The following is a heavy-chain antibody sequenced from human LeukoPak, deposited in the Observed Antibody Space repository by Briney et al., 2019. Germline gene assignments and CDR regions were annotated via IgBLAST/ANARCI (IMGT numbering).Heavy chain of an antibody. J-gene: IGHJ6*02. CDR1: GFIFGSYW. Sequence: GGSLRLSCAASGFIFGSYWMNWVRHPPGKGLVWVSQINNGGSNTNYADSVKGRFTISRDNAKNTLYLQMDSLRAEDTAVYYCARDDGDVLYYYYGMDVWGQGTTVTVSS. D-gene: IGHD4-17*01. CDR3: ARDDGDVLYYYYGMDV. V-gene: IGHV3-74*01. CDR2: INNGGSNT.